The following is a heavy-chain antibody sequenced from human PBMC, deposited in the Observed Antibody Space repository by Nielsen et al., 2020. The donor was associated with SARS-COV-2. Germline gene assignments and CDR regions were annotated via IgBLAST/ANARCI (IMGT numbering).Heavy chain of an antibody. CDR1: GGSTSIADYC. CDR3: TRHITESGWPRLSDC. J-gene: IGHJ4*02. V-gene: IGHV4-39*01. Sequence: SETLPLTCTVSGGSTSIADYCWDWIRKPSGKGLEWMGGVFFSGSTLYCPSFTRRVTHSVDMSRNQFYLRLTSVTAADAAIYYCTRHITESGWPRLSDCWGKGKLVTVSS. CDR2: VFFSGST. D-gene: IGHD6-19*01.